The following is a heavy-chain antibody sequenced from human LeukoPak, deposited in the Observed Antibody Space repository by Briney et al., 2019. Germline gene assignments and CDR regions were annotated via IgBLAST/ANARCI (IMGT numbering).Heavy chain of an antibody. V-gene: IGHV3-7*01. Sequence: GGSLRLSCAASGFSFNAYWMAWVRQAPGTGLEWVANINPAGSETFHVDPVKGRFSISRDNAKNSLYLQMNSLRAEDTAVYYCATFGLVAALDLWGRETRVSVSS. CDR2: INPAGSET. CDR1: GFSFNAYW. CDR3: ATFGLVAALDL. J-gene: IGHJ4*02. D-gene: IGHD5-12*01.